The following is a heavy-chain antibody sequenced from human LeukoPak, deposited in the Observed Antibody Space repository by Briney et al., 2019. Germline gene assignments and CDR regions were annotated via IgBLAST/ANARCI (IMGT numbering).Heavy chain of an antibody. CDR3: AKPPENVVGTSPFYFDS. Sequence: GGSLRLSCAASGFTFKNSAMNWIRQAPGKGPEWVAVIRSSGRTTDYADSVKGRFTISRDNSNNTLFLQMIRLRAEDTAVYYCAKPPENVVGTSPFYFDSWGQGTLVTVSS. D-gene: IGHD1-26*01. CDR2: IRSSGRTT. V-gene: IGHV3-23*01. CDR1: GFTFKNSA. J-gene: IGHJ4*02.